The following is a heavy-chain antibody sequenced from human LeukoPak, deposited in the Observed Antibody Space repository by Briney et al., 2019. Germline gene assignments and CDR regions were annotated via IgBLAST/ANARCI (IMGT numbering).Heavy chain of an antibody. V-gene: IGHV4-31*03. CDR2: ITDSGST. Sequence: SETLSLTCTVSGGPISSGGHYWSWIRQHPGKGLEWIGHITDSGSTYYNPSLESRITTSIDPSKNQFSLKLRSVPAADTAVYYCTTDSITVRGVRYFDYWGQGTLVTVSS. CDR3: TTDSITVRGVRYFDY. J-gene: IGHJ4*02. D-gene: IGHD3-10*01. CDR1: GGPISSGGHY.